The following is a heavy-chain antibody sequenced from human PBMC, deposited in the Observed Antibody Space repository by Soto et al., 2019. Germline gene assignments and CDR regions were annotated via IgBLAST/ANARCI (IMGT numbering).Heavy chain of an antibody. Sequence: SGPTREPTQTLTLTCTFSGFSLSTSGMCVSWIRQPPGKALEWLALIDWDDDKYYSTSLKTRLTISKDTSKNQVVLTMTNMDPVGTATYYCARGVGDLLWKARPYYFDYWGQGTLVTVSS. CDR2: IDWDDDK. J-gene: IGHJ4*02. CDR3: ARGVGDLLWKARPYYFDY. CDR1: GFSLSTSGMC. V-gene: IGHV2-70*01. D-gene: IGHD3-10*01.